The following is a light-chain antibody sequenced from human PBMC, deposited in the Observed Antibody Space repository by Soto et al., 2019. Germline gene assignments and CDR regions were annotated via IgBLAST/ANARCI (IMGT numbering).Light chain of an antibody. CDR1: NSNLGAGYD. J-gene: IGLJ1*01. CDR3: FSYTSSGTYV. CDR2: GNR. Sequence: QSVLTQPPSVSGAPGQRVTISCTGNNSNLGAGYDVHWYQQLPGAAPKLVIFGNRNRPSGVPERFSGSKSGTSASLAITGLQAEDEADYYCFSYTSSGTYVFGTGTKVTVL. V-gene: IGLV1-40*01.